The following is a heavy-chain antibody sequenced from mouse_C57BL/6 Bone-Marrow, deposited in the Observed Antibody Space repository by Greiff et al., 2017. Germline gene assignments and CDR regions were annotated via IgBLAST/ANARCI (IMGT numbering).Heavy chain of an antibody. CDR1: GYTFTDHT. Sequence: VKLVESDAELVKPGASVKISCKVSGYTFTDHTIHWMKQRPEQGLEWIGYIYPRDGSTKYNEKFKGKATLTADKSSSTAYMQLNSLTSEDSAVYVCARGGFYYDYPLWYFDVWGTGTTVTVSS. D-gene: IGHD2-4*01. CDR2: IYPRDGST. J-gene: IGHJ1*03. CDR3: ARGGFYYDYPLWYFDV. V-gene: IGHV1-78*01.